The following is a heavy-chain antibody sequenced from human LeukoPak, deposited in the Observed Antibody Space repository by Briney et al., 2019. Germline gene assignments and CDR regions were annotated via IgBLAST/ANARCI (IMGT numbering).Heavy chain of an antibody. CDR2: IYYSGST. Sequence: SETLSLTCTVSGGSISSYYCSWIRQPPGRGLEWIGYIYYSGSTHYNPSLKSRLTISVDTSKNQFSLKLSSVTAADTAVYYCARHTKVTAISYGMDVWGQGTTVTVAS. V-gene: IGHV4-59*08. CDR1: GGSISSYY. CDR3: ARHTKVTAISYGMDV. D-gene: IGHD2-21*02. J-gene: IGHJ6*02.